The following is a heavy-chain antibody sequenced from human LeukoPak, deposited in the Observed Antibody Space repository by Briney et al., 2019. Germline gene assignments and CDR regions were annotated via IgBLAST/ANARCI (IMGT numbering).Heavy chain of an antibody. CDR1: GDSMGENY. J-gene: IGHJ6*02. D-gene: IGHD3-16*01. CDR3: ARGGGLDV. V-gene: IGHV4-59*01. CDR2: IYRTGSS. Sequence: SETLSLTCTVSGDSMGENYWSWIRQPPGKRLEYIGFIYRTGSSNYNPSLKSRVTMSIDTSKNQFSLKLNSVTAADTAVYYCARGGGLDVWGQGATVTVSS.